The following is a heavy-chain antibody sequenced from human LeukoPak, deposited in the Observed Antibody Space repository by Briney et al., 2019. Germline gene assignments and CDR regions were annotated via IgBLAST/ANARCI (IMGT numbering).Heavy chain of an antibody. J-gene: IGHJ5*02. CDR1: GYTFTSYG. V-gene: IGHV1-18*01. CDR2: ISAYNGNT. Sequence: ASVKVSFKASGYTFTSYGISWVRQAPGQGLEWMGWISAYNGNTNYAQKLQGRVTMTTDTSTSTAYMELRSLRSDDTAVYYCARVTGGYSYGYPHWFDPWGQGTLVTVSS. D-gene: IGHD5-18*01. CDR3: ARVTGGYSYGYPHWFDP.